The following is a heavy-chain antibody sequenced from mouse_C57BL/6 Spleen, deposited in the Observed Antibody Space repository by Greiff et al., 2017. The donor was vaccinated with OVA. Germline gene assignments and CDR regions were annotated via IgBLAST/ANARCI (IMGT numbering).Heavy chain of an antibody. CDR2: IYPGDGDT. Sequence: VQLQQSGPELVKPGASVKISCKASGYAFSSSWMNWVKQRPGKGLEWIGRIYPGDGDTNYNGKFKGKATLTADKSSSTAYMQLSSLTSEDSAVYFCARSDGSYWGQGTTLTVSS. CDR3: ARSDGSY. CDR1: GYAFSSSW. D-gene: IGHD1-1*01. V-gene: IGHV1-82*01. J-gene: IGHJ2*01.